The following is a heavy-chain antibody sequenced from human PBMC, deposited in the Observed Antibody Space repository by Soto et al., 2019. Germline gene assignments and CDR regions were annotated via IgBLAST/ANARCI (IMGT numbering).Heavy chain of an antibody. CDR2: MNPNSGNT. D-gene: IGHD6-13*01. CDR1: GYTFTSYD. V-gene: IGHV1-8*01. J-gene: IGHJ4*02. CDR3: ARGRSTSWFSDY. Sequence: QVQLVQSGAEVKKPGASVKVSCKTSGYTFTSYDINWVPQATGHGLEWMGWMNPNSGNTGYAQNLQGRVTMTRNTSISTAYMELSGLRSDDTAVYYCARGRSTSWFSDYWGQGTLVTVSS.